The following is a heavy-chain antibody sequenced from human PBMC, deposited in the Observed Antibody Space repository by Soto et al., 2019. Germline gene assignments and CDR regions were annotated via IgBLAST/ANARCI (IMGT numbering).Heavy chain of an antibody. Sequence: SETLSLTCTVSGGSVSSGSYYWSWIRQPPGKGLEWIGYIYYSGSTNYNPSLKSRVTISVDTSKNQFPLKLSSVTAADTAVYYCARETADIVGAPKVDYWGQGTLVTVSS. D-gene: IGHD1-26*01. CDR3: ARETADIVGAPKVDY. CDR1: GGSVSSGSYY. CDR2: IYYSGST. V-gene: IGHV4-61*01. J-gene: IGHJ4*02.